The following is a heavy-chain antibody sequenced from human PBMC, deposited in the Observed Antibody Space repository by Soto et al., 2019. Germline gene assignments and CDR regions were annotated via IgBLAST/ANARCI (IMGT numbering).Heavy chain of an antibody. J-gene: IGHJ6*02. V-gene: IGHV1-69*13. Sequence: ASVKVSCKASGGTFSSYAISWVRQAPGQGLEWMGGIIPIFGTANYAQKFQGRVTITADESTSTAYMELSGLRSEDTAVYYCARVQGYCSSTSCYTGMDVWGQGTTVTVSS. CDR2: IIPIFGTA. CDR3: ARVQGYCSSTSCYTGMDV. D-gene: IGHD2-2*02. CDR1: GGTFSSYA.